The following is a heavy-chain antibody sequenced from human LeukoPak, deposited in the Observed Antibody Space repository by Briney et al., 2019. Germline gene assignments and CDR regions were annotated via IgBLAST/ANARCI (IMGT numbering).Heavy chain of an antibody. CDR2: INPNSGGT. J-gene: IGHJ4*02. V-gene: IGHV1-2*02. Sequence: ASVKVSFTTSGYIFTNYYIHWVRQAPGQGLEGMGWINPNSGGTNYAQKFQGRVTMTRDTSISTAYMELSRLRSDDTAVYYCASITMVRGAPKGADYWGQGTLVTVSS. CDR1: GYIFTNYY. D-gene: IGHD3-10*01. CDR3: ASITMVRGAPKGADY.